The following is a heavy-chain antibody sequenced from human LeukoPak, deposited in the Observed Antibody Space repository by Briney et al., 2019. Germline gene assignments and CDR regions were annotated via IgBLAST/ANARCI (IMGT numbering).Heavy chain of an antibody. D-gene: IGHD5-18*01. Sequence: GESLQISCKGSAYSFTSYWIGWVRQMPGKGLEGMGIIYPGDSDTRYSPSFQGQVTISADKSISTAYLQWSSLKATDTAMYYCARLVGNSYGFYWGEGTLVTVSS. V-gene: IGHV5-51*01. CDR1: AYSFTSYW. CDR3: ARLVGNSYGFY. J-gene: IGHJ4*02. CDR2: IYPGDSDT.